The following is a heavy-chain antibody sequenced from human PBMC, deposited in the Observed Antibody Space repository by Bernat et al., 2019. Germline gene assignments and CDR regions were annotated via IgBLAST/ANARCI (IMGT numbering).Heavy chain of an antibody. CDR3: ATIQDWKFEY. J-gene: IGHJ4*02. V-gene: IGHV3-7*03. CDR1: GLTFRNYW. Sequence: EVQLVESGGGLVQPGGSLRLSCAASGLTFRNYWMSWVRQAPGQGLEWVANIKSEGTDKFYVDSVEGRFTISRDNARNSLFLQMTSLRAEDTAFYYCATIQDWKFEYWGPGTLVTVSS. CDR2: IKSEGTDK. D-gene: IGHD1-1*01.